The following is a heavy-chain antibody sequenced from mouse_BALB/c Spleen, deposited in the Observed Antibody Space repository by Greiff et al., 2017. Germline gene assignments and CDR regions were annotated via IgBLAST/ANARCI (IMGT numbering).Heavy chain of an antibody. J-gene: IGHJ4*01. Sequence: DVQLQESGPGLVKPSQSLSLTCSVTGYSITSGYYWNWIRQFPGNKLEWMGYISYDGSNNYNPSLKNRISITRDTSKNQFFLKLNSVTTEDTATYYCARVNYGYAMDYWGQGTSVTVSS. CDR1: GYSITSGYY. V-gene: IGHV3-6*02. CDR3: ARVNYGYAMDY. D-gene: IGHD1-1*01. CDR2: ISYDGSN.